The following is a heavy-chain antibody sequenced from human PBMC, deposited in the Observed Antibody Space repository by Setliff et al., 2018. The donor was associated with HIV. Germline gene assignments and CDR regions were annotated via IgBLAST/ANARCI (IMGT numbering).Heavy chain of an antibody. D-gene: IGHD3-22*01. CDR2: MYYSGNT. J-gene: IGHJ5*02. Sequence: SETLSLTCTVSGVSISNYYWCWIRQPPGKGLEWIGYMYYSGNTNYNPSLKSRVTISVDTSKNQFSLKLSSVTAADAAVYYCASRVYYYDSSGYLREEGFDPWGQGTLVTVSS. CDR1: GVSISNYY. V-gene: IGHV4-59*08. CDR3: ASRVYYYDSSGYLREEGFDP.